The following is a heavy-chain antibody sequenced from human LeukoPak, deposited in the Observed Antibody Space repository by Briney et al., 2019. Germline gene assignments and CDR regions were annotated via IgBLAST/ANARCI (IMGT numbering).Heavy chain of an antibody. V-gene: IGHV3-30*18. J-gene: IGHJ4*02. CDR2: ISYDGSNK. CDR3: AKDRVVVVVAASFDF. CDR1: GFTFSSSG. Sequence: GGSLRLSCAASGFTFSSSGMHWVRQAPGKGLEWVVVISYDGSNKYYADSVKGRFTISRDNSKNTLYLQMNSLRAEDTAVYYCAKDRVVVVVAASFDFWGQGILVTVSS. D-gene: IGHD2-15*01.